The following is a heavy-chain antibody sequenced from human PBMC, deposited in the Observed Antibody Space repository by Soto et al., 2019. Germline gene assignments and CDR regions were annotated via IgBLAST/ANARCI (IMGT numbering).Heavy chain of an antibody. CDR2: IFYLGSS. CDR3: ARHPSAIRKNNWFDP. CDR1: GDSIISSDFY. J-gene: IGHJ5*02. Sequence: LSLTCTVSGDSIISSDFYWGWVRQPPGKGLEWIGSIFYLGSSYYNPSLKSRVTMSVDTSKNQFSLRLRSVTAADTALYFCARHPSAIRKNNWFDPWGQGTMVTVSS. V-gene: IGHV4-39*01. D-gene: IGHD6-13*01.